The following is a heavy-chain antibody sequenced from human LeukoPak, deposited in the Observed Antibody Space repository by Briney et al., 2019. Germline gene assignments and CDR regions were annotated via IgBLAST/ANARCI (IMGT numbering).Heavy chain of an antibody. J-gene: IGHJ4*02. CDR3: ARIRSGSYDY. CDR2: IDWDDDE. CDR1: GFSLSTSGMR. V-gene: IGHV2-70*04. Sequence: SGPALVKPTQTLTLTCTFSGFSLSTSGMRVSWIRQPPGKALEWLARIDWDDDEFYSTSLRTRLTISKDTSKNQVVLTMTNIDPVDTATYYCARIRSGSYDYWGQGTLVTVSS. D-gene: IGHD1-26*01.